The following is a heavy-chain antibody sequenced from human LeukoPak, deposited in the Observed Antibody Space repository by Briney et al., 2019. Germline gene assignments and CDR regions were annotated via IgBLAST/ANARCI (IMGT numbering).Heavy chain of an antibody. V-gene: IGHV3-21*01. Sequence: GGSLRLSCAASGFTFSSYSMNWVRQAPGKGLEWGSSISSSSTYIYYADSVKGRFTISRDNAKNSLFLQMNSLRAEDTAVYYCARSPTSPLYYYDSSGYYYDPYNWFDPWGQGTLVTVSS. D-gene: IGHD3-22*01. CDR3: ARSPTSPLYYYDSSGYYYDPYNWFDP. CDR2: ISSSSTYI. CDR1: GFTFSSYS. J-gene: IGHJ5*02.